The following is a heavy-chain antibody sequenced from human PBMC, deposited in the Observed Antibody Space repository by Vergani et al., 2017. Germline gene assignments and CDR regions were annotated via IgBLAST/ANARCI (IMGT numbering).Heavy chain of an antibody. V-gene: IGHV3-48*01. CDR1: GFTFSSYS. CDR2: ISSSSSTI. Sequence: EVQLVESGGGLVQPGGSLRLSCAASGFTFSSYSMNWVRQAPGKGLEWVSYISSSSSTIYYADAVKGHFTISSDNAKNALYLQLNSLRAEDTAVYYCARVGTVGRLDCWGQGTLVTVSS. J-gene: IGHJ4*02. CDR3: ARVGTVGRLDC. D-gene: IGHD4-23*01.